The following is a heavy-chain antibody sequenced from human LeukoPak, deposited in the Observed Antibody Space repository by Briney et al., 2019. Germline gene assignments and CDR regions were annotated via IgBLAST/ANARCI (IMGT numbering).Heavy chain of an antibody. Sequence: GGSLRLSCAASGCTFSSYNLYWVRQAPGKGLEWVSSSVTSGSTYYADSVRGRFTISRDNAKNSLYLQMSSLSVEDTAVYYCATKMHGPFDHWGQGTLVTVSS. CDR3: ATKMHGPFDH. CDR2: SVTSGST. CDR1: GCTFSSYN. V-gene: IGHV3-21*01. J-gene: IGHJ5*02.